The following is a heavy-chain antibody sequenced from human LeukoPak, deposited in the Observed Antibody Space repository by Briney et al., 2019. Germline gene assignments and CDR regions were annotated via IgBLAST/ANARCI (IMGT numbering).Heavy chain of an antibody. Sequence: SQTLSLTCAISGDSVSSNSAAWNWIRQSPSRGLEWLGRTYYRSKWYNDYAVSVKSRITINPDTSKNQFSLQLNSVTPEDTAVYYCAGAQNLDIVVVPAALNPNDAFDIWGQGTMVTVSS. V-gene: IGHV6-1*01. CDR2: TYYRSKWYN. CDR1: GDSVSSNSAA. J-gene: IGHJ3*02. CDR3: AGAQNLDIVVVPAALNPNDAFDI. D-gene: IGHD2-2*01.